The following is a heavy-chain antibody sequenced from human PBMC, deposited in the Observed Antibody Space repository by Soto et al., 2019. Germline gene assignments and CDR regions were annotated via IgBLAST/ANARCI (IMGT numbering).Heavy chain of an antibody. D-gene: IGHD3-10*01. Sequence: QVQLVQPGAEVKKPGSSVKVSCKASGGTFSSYTISWVRQAPGQGLEWMGRIIPILGIANYAQKFQGRVTITADKSTSTAYMELSSLRSEDTAVYYCARWFGSGSYYKGYYYYYGMDVWGQGTTVTVSS. J-gene: IGHJ6*02. V-gene: IGHV1-69*02. CDR3: ARWFGSGSYYKGYYYYYGMDV. CDR1: GGTFSSYT. CDR2: IIPILGIA.